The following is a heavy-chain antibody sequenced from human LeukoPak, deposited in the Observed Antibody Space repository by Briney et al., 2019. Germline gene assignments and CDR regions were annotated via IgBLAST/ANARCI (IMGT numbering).Heavy chain of an antibody. Sequence: PSETLSLTCTVSGGSISSFYWSWIRQPPGKGLEWIGYIHTSGDTSYNPSLKSRVTISVDSSKKQFFLKLGSVTAADTAVYYCATSPKVTYFDYWGQGTLVTVSS. J-gene: IGHJ4*02. V-gene: IGHV4-4*09. CDR2: IHTSGDT. CDR1: GGSISSFY. CDR3: ATSPKVTYFDY.